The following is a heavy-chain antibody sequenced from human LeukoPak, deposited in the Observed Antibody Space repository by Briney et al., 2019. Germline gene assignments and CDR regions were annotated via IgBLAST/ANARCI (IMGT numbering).Heavy chain of an antibody. J-gene: IGHJ4*02. CDR1: GGSISSYY. D-gene: IGHD3-16*01. CDR2: IYSSGST. V-gene: IGHV4-59*01. Sequence: SETLSLTCTVSGGSISSYYWSWIRQPPGKGLEWIGYIYSSGSTNYNPSLKSRVTISVDTSENQFSLKLNSVTAADTAFYYCARAHGGFSWGMFDYWGQGTLVTVSS. CDR3: ARAHGGFSWGMFDY.